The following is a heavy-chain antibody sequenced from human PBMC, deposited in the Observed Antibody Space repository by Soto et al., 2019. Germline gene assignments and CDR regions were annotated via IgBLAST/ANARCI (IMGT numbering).Heavy chain of an antibody. Sequence: EVQLVESGGGLVQPGRSLRLSCAASGFTFDDYAMHWVRQAPGKGLEWVSGISWNSGSIGYADSVKGRFTISRDNAKNSLYLQMNSLRAEDTALYYCARDSSDYYDSSGSLDYWGQGTLVTVSS. D-gene: IGHD3-22*01. CDR1: GFTFDDYA. V-gene: IGHV3-9*01. J-gene: IGHJ4*02. CDR2: ISWNSGSI. CDR3: ARDSSDYYDSSGSLDY.